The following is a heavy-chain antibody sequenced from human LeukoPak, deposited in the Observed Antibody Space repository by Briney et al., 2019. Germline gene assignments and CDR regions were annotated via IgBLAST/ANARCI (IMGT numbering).Heavy chain of an antibody. D-gene: IGHD4/OR15-4a*01. Sequence: ASVKVSFKASGYTFTVHYMHWLRQAPGQGLEWMGWIKPDSGATNFAQNFQGRVTMTSDTSINTAYMELSSLTSDDTAMYYCARAHDYGPDYWGQGTLVTVSA. J-gene: IGHJ4*02. CDR3: ARAHDYGPDY. CDR1: GYTFTVHY. CDR2: IKPDSGAT. V-gene: IGHV1-2*02.